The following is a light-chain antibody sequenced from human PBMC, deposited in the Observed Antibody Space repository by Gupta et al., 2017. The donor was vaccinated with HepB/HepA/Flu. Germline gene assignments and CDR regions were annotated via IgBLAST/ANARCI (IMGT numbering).Light chain of an antibody. CDR2: DVD. J-gene: IGLJ3*02. CDR3: CSYAGSYTEV. V-gene: IGLV2-11*01. Sequence: QSALTQPRSVSGSPGQSVTISCTGTSSDVGNYKYVSWYQLNPGKAPKLMISDVDKRPSGVPDRFSGSKSGNTASLTISGLQAEDEADYYCCSYAGSYTEVFGGGTKVTVL. CDR1: SSDVGNYKY.